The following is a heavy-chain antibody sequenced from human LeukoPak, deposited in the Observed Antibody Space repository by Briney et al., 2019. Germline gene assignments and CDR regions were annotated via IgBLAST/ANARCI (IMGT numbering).Heavy chain of an antibody. CDR3: ARDGVAGSSDAFDL. Sequence: ASVKGSCKASGYTFTDYYIHWVRQAPGQGLEWMGYINPNSGGPHYSQKFQGRVTMTGDTSISTAYMDLSRLTYDDTAVYYCARDGVAGSSDAFDLWGQGTMVTVSS. V-gene: IGHV1-2*02. J-gene: IGHJ3*01. D-gene: IGHD6-19*01. CDR2: INPNSGGP. CDR1: GYTFTDYY.